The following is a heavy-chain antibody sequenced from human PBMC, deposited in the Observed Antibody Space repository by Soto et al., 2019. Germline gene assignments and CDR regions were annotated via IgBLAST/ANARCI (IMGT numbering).Heavy chain of an antibody. V-gene: IGHV5-10-1*01. CDR1: GYSFTSYW. CDR3: GRPHTADGGMEA. CDR2: IDPSDSYT. D-gene: IGHD2-2*02. J-gene: IGHJ6*02. Sequence: GESLKISCKGSGYSFTSYWISWVRQMHGKGLEWMGRIDPSDSYTNYSPSFQGHVTISADKSISTAYLQWSSLKASDTAMYYCGRPHTADGGMEARGQGTTGTVCS.